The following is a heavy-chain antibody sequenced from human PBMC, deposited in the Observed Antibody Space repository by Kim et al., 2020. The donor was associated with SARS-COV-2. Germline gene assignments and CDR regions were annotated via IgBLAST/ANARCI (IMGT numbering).Heavy chain of an antibody. J-gene: IGHJ6*02. CDR1: GFTFSSYA. Sequence: GGSLRLSCAASGFTFSSYAMHWVRQAPGKGLEWVAVISYDGSNKYYADSVKGRFTISRDNSKNTLYLQMNSLRAEDTAVYYCARDTGYSSSWYRTSYYYYGMDVWGQGTTVTVSS. D-gene: IGHD6-13*01. V-gene: IGHV3-30*04. CDR2: ISYDGSNK. CDR3: ARDTGYSSSWYRTSYYYYGMDV.